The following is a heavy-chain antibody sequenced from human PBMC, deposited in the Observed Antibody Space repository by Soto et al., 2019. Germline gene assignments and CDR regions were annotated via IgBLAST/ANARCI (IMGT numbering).Heavy chain of an antibody. CDR3: ARVRIVGSTTFDS. CDR1: GGSIRSENYY. J-gene: IGHJ4*02. CDR2: ISYSGGT. V-gene: IGHV4-30-4*01. D-gene: IGHD1-26*01. Sequence: QVQLQESGPGLVKPSQTLSLPCTVSGGSIRSENYYWGWIRQPPGKGLEWIGYISYSGGTAYKSSLSNRVIISVDTSKNPVSLTLNSATAADTAVYYCARVRIVGSTTFDSWGQGTLVTVSS.